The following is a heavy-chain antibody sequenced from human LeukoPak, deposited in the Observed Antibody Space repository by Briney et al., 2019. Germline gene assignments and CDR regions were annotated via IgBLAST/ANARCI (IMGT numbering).Heavy chain of an antibody. Sequence: PGGSLRLSCAASGFTVSSNYMSWVRQAPGKGLEWVSVIYGGGSTYYADSVKGRFTISRDNSKNTLYLQMNSLRAEDTAVYYCARDQQLVAFDIWGQGTMVTVSS. CDR1: GFTVSSNY. D-gene: IGHD6-13*01. V-gene: IGHV3-66*02. J-gene: IGHJ3*02. CDR3: ARDQQLVAFDI. CDR2: IYGGGST.